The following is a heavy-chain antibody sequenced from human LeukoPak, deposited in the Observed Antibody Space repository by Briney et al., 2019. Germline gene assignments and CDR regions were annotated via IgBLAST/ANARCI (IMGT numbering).Heavy chain of an antibody. Sequence: SETLSLTCTVSSGSISSYYWGWVRQPPGKGLEWIGRIYTTGTTHYNPSLKSRVTMSIDTSTNQFSLNLRSMTAADAAVYFCGRQGYTATHYFLDYWSQGTLVAVS. CDR2: IYTTGTT. CDR3: GRQGYTATHYFLDY. V-gene: IGHV4-4*07. D-gene: IGHD1-26*01. CDR1: SGSISSYY. J-gene: IGHJ4*02.